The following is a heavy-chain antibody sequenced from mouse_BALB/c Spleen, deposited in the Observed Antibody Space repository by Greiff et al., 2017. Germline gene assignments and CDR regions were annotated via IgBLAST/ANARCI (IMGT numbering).Heavy chain of an antibody. CDR1: GYTFTSYY. CDR2: INPSNGGT. V-gene: IGHV1S81*02. Sequence: QVQLQQSGAELVKPGASVKLSCKASGYTFTSYYMYWVKQRPGQGLEWIGGINPSNGGTNFNEKFKSKATLTVDKSSSTAYMQLSSLTSEDSAVYYCTRPYYYGSSYVGYAMDYWGQGTSVTVSS. J-gene: IGHJ4*01. CDR3: TRPYYYGSSYVGYAMDY. D-gene: IGHD1-1*01.